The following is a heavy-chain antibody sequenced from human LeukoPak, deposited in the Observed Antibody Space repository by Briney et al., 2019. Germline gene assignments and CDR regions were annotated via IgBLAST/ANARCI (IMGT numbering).Heavy chain of an antibody. J-gene: IGHJ6*02. CDR1: GFTFSSYA. D-gene: IGHD3-22*01. CDR3: ARESYYDSTAYGMDV. V-gene: IGHV3-30-3*01. CDR2: ISYDGSNK. Sequence: GRSLRLSCAASGFTFSSYAMHWVRQAPGKGLEWVAVISYDGSNKYYADSVKGRFTISRDNAKNSLYLQMNSLRAEDTAVYYCARESYYDSTAYGMDVWGQGTTVTVSS.